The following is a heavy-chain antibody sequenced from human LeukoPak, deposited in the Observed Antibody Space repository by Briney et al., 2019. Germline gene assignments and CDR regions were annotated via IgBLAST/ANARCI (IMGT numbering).Heavy chain of an antibody. CDR2: INNDGSRT. CDR3: ARVRDDYTYFDC. Sequence: PGGSLRLSCAASGFTFSSYWMHWVRQAPGKGLMWVSRINNDGSRTTYADSVRGRFTISRDNAKSTLYLQMNSLRAEDTAVYYCARVRDDYTYFDCWGQGTLVTVSS. V-gene: IGHV3-74*01. J-gene: IGHJ4*02. D-gene: IGHD4-11*01. CDR1: GFTFSSYW.